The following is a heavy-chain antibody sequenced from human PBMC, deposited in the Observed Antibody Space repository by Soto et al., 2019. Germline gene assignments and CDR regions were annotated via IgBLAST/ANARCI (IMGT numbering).Heavy chain of an antibody. V-gene: IGHV3-21*01. D-gene: IGHD2-2*01. CDR2: ISSSSSYI. J-gene: IGHJ6*02. CDR3: ASLYCSSTSCLNYGMDV. CDR1: GFTFSSYS. Sequence: GGSLRLSCAASGFTFSSYSMNWVRQAPGKGLEWVSSISSSSSYIYYADSVKGRFTISRDNAKNSLYLQMNSLRAEDTAVYYCASLYCSSTSCLNYGMDVWGQGTTVTVSS.